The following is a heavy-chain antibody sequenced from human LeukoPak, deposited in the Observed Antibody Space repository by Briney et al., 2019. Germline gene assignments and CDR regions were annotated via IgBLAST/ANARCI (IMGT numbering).Heavy chain of an antibody. CDR1: GFTFSSYG. D-gene: IGHD6-6*01. V-gene: IGHV3-30*18. Sequence: PGGSLRLSCAASGFTFSSYGMHWVRQAPGKGLEWVAVISYDGSNKYYADSVKGRFTISRDNSKNTLYLQMNSLRAEDTAVYYCAKEQLVAGYYYGMDVWGQGTTVTVSS. CDR2: ISYDGSNK. CDR3: AKEQLVAGYYYGMDV. J-gene: IGHJ6*02.